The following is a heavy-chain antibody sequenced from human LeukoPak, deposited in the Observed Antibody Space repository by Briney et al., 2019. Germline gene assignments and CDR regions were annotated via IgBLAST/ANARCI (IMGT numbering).Heavy chain of an antibody. J-gene: IGHJ6*03. CDR3: ARLGGAIYFYYMDV. CDR2: INHSGST. D-gene: IGHD2-2*02. Sequence: SETLSLTCAIYGGSFSGYTWSWIRQPPGKGLEWIGEINHSGSTNYNPSLKSRVTISVDMSKNQFSLKLSSVTAADTAVYYCARLGGAIYFYYMDVWGKGTTVTISS. V-gene: IGHV4-34*01. CDR1: GGSFSGYT.